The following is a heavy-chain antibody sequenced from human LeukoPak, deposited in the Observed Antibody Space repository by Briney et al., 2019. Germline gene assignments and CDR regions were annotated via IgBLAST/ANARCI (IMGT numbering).Heavy chain of an antibody. J-gene: IGHJ4*02. CDR1: GYTFTGYY. V-gene: IGHV1-2*02. D-gene: IGHD6-19*01. Sequence: ASVKVSCKASGYTFTGYYMHWVRQAPGQGLEWVGWINPKSGGTNYAQKFQGRVTMTSDTSITTVCMELSRLRPGDTAVYYCARRVFSGWGYYFDYWGQGTLVTVSS. CDR2: INPKSGGT. CDR3: ARRVFSGWGYYFDY.